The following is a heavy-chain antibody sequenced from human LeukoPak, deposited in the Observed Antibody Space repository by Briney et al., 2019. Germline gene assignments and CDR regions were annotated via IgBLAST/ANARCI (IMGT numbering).Heavy chain of an antibody. D-gene: IGHD6-19*01. V-gene: IGHV4-34*01. Sequence: PSETLSLTCTVSGYSISSGYYWSWIRQPPGKGLEWIGEINHSGSTNYNPSLKGRVTISVDTSKNQFSLKLSSVTAADTAVYYCARANSSGWYRGLLDYWGQGTLVTVSS. CDR3: ARANSSGWYRGLLDY. CDR1: GYSISSGYY. J-gene: IGHJ4*02. CDR2: INHSGST.